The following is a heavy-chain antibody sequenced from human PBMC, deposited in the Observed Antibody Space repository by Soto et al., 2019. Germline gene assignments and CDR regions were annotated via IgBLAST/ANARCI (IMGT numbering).Heavy chain of an antibody. J-gene: IGHJ6*02. D-gene: IGHD2-15*01. CDR2: IYYSGST. Sequence: SETLSLTCTVSGGSISSYYWSWIRQPPGKGLEWIGYIYYSGSTNYNPSLKSRVTISVDTSKNQFSLKLSSVTAADTAVYYCARKGGSEPSSYYYGMDVWGQGTTVTVSS. CDR3: ARKGGSEPSSYYYGMDV. CDR1: GGSISSYY. V-gene: IGHV4-59*01.